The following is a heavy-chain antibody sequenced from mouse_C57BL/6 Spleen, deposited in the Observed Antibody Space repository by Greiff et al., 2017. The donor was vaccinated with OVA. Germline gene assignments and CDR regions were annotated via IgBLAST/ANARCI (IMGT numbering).Heavy chain of an antibody. J-gene: IGHJ4*01. Sequence: DVMLVESGEGLVKPGGSLKLSCAASGFTFSSYAMSWVRQTPEKRLEWVAYISSGGDYIYYADTVKGRFTISRDNARNTLYLQMSSLKSEDTAMYYCTREYDGNAMDYWGQGTSVTVSS. CDR1: GFTFSSYA. CDR3: TREYDGNAMDY. V-gene: IGHV5-9-1*02. D-gene: IGHD2-14*01. CDR2: ISSGGDYI.